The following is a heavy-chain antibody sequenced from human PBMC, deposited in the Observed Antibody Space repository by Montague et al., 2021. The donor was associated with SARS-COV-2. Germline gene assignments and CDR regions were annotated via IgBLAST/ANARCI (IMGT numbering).Heavy chain of an antibody. CDR3: AKDNQWGFYYMDV. D-gene: IGHD1-26*01. J-gene: IGHJ6*03. CDR1: GFTFGDYA. CDR2: ISWNSGSI. Sequence: SLRLSCAASGFTFGDYAVHWVRQAPGKGLEWVSGISWNSGSIGYADSVKGRFTISRDNAKNSLHLQMNSLRAEDTALYYCAKDNQWGFYYMDVWGKGTTVTVSS. V-gene: IGHV3-9*01.